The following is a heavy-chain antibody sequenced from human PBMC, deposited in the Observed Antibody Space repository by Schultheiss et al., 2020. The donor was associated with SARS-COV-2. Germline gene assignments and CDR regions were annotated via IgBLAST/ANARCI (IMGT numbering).Heavy chain of an antibody. CDR3: ASGSSGWYGGYFDL. Sequence: SETLSLTCTVSGGSISSYYWSWIRQPPGKGLEWIGEINHSGSTNYNPSLKSRVTISVDTSKNQFSLKLSSVTAADTAVYYCASGSSGWYGGYFDLWGRGTLVTVSS. CDR2: INHSGST. D-gene: IGHD6-19*01. V-gene: IGHV4-34*01. CDR1: GGSISSYY. J-gene: IGHJ2*01.